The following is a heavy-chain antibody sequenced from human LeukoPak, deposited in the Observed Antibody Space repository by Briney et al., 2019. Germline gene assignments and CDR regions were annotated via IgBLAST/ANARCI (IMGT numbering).Heavy chain of an antibody. CDR3: ARQFMSTFDI. D-gene: IGHD3-16*01. CDR1: GGPISSSSYY. J-gene: IGHJ3*02. CDR2: IYYSGST. Sequence: SETLSLTCTVSGGPISSSSYYWGLIRQPPGKGLEWIGSIYYSGSTYYNPSLKSRVTISVDTSKNQFSLKLSSVTAADTAVYYCARQFMSTFDIWGQGTMVTVSS. V-gene: IGHV4-39*01.